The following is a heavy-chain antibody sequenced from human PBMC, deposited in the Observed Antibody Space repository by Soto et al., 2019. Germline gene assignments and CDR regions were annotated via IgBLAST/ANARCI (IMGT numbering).Heavy chain of an antibody. CDR3: ARTTAVPNSLRSRYFFDS. D-gene: IGHD4-17*01. CDR2: VYYSGIT. J-gene: IGHJ4*02. Sequence: LSRTCTVPVGSISNYYSTWIRQFPGPRLEWIAYVYYSGITNSTPSLKSRVTMSVDLSKNQFSLRLTSVTAADTALYYCARTTAVPNSLRSRYFFDSWGQGTLVNVSS. V-gene: IGHV4-59*01. CDR1: VGSISNYY.